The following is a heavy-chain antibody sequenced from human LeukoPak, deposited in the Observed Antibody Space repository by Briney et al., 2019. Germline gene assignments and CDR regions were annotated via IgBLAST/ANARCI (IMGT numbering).Heavy chain of an antibody. D-gene: IGHD3-10*01. CDR2: ISGSDGST. Sequence: PGGSLRLSCAASGFTFRSYAMGWVRQAPGKGLEWVSSISGSDGSTYYADSVKGRFTISRDNSKNTVYLQMNSLRAEDTAVYYCARRNYYGSGDDAFGIWGQGTMVTVSS. V-gene: IGHV3-23*01. CDR1: GFTFRSYA. J-gene: IGHJ3*02. CDR3: ARRNYYGSGDDAFGI.